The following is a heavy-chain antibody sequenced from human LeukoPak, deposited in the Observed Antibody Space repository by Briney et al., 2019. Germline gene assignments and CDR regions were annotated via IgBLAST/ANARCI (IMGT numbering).Heavy chain of an antibody. CDR1: GYTFTSYG. V-gene: IGHV1-18*01. J-gene: IGHJ6*02. CDR2: ISAYNGNT. D-gene: IGHD2-2*01. CDR3: AATELGYCSSTSCYEWAPRGYYYYGMDV. Sequence: ASVKVSRKASGYTFTSYGISWVRQAPGQGLEWMGWISAYNGNTNYAQKLQGRVTMTTDTSTSTAYMELRSLRSDDTAVYYCAATELGYCSSTSCYEWAPRGYYYYGMDVWGQGTTVTVSS.